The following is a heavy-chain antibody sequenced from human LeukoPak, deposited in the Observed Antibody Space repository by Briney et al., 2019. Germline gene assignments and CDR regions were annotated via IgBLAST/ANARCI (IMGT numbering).Heavy chain of an antibody. V-gene: IGHV4-34*01. Sequence: PSETLSLTCAVYGGSFSGYYWSWIRQPPGKGLEWIGEINHSGSTNYNPSHKSRVTISVDTSKNQFSLKLSSVTAADTAVYYCARPIYYYGSGSFAYWGQGTLVTVSS. CDR3: ARPIYYYGSGSFAY. CDR1: GGSFSGYY. CDR2: INHSGST. J-gene: IGHJ4*02. D-gene: IGHD3-10*01.